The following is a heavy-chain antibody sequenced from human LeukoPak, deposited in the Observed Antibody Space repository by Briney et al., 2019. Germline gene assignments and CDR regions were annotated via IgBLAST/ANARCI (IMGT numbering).Heavy chain of an antibody. Sequence: SETLSLTYTVSGGSISSYYWSWIRQPPGKGLEWIGYIYYSGSTNYNPSLKSRVTISVDTSKNQFSLKLSSVTAADTAVYYCARCEWFGELCRYWGQGTLVTVSS. J-gene: IGHJ4*02. CDR2: IYYSGST. D-gene: IGHD3-10*01. V-gene: IGHV4-59*01. CDR1: GGSISSYY. CDR3: ARCEWFGELCRY.